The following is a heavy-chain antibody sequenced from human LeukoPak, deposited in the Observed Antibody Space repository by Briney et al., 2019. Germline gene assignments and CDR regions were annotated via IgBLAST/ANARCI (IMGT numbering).Heavy chain of an antibody. CDR1: GFTFSSYA. D-gene: IGHD3-10*01. Sequence: GGSLRLSCAASGFTFSSYAMSWVRQAPGKGLEWVSAISGSGGSTYYADSVKGRFTISRDNSKNTLYLQMNSLRAEDTAVYYCATGGYGSGSYYNRSPFDYWGQGTLVTVSS. CDR2: ISGSGGST. V-gene: IGHV3-23*01. J-gene: IGHJ4*02. CDR3: ATGGYGSGSYYNRSPFDY.